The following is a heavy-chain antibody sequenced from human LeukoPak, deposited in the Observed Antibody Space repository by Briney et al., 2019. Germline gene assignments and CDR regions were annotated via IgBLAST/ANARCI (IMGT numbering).Heavy chain of an antibody. J-gene: IGHJ5*02. Sequence: GASVKVSCKASGYTFTSYAMNWVRQAPGQGLEWMGWISAYNGNTNYAQKLQGRVTMTTDTSTSTAYMELRSLRSDDTAVYYCARADYDFWSGYKYNWFDPWGQGTLVTVSS. V-gene: IGHV1-18*01. CDR2: ISAYNGNT. D-gene: IGHD3-3*01. CDR3: ARADYDFWSGYKYNWFDP. CDR1: GYTFTSYA.